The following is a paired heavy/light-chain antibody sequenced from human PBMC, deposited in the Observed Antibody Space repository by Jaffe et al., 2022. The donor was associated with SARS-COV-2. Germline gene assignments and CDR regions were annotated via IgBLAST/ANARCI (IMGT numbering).Light chain of an antibody. V-gene: IGLV10-54*04. Sequence: QAGLTQPPSVSQGLRQTATLTCTGNSNNVGNQGAAWLQQHQGHPPRLLSYRNNNRPSGISERFSASRSGSTASLTITGLQPEDEADYYCSAWDSSLSAVVFGGGTKLTVL. J-gene: IGLJ2*01. CDR3: SAWDSSLSAVV. CDR1: SNNVGNQG. CDR2: RNN.
Heavy chain of an antibody. D-gene: IGHD3-3*01. CDR1: GFSLSSYG. Sequence: QVQLVESGGGVVQPGRSLRLSCTASGFSLSSYGVHWARQAPGKGLEWVAFIWIDGGDKYYAESVKGRFSISRDNSKNTVSLQMNSLRAEDTAVYYCVRDTGGVVYLDVWGQGTTVTVSS. V-gene: IGHV3-33*01. CDR2: IWIDGGDK. CDR3: VRDTGGVVYLDV. J-gene: IGHJ6*02.